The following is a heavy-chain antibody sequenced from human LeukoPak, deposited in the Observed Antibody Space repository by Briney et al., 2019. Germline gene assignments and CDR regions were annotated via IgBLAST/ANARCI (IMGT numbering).Heavy chain of an antibody. CDR1: GFTFSSYA. V-gene: IGHV3-30*04. D-gene: IGHD5-18*01. CDR2: ISYDGSNK. J-gene: IGHJ4*02. CDR3: ASLTATNGY. Sequence: GGSLRPSCAASGFTFSSYAMHWVRQAPGKGLEWVAVISYDGSNKYYADSVKGRLTISRDNSKNTLYLQMNSLRAEDTAVYYCASLTATNGYWGQGTLVTVSS.